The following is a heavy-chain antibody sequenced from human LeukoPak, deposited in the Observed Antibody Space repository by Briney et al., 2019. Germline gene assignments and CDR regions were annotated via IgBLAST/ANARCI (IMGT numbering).Heavy chain of an antibody. J-gene: IGHJ4*02. D-gene: IGHD4-23*01. Sequence: SSETLSLICTVSGGSISSSNYYWGWIRQPPGKGLEWIGSIYYSGSTYYNPSLKSRVTISVDTSKRQFSLKLNSVTAADTAVYYCARHSSMTTVAFDYWGQGTLVTVSS. CDR2: IYYSGST. V-gene: IGHV4-39*01. CDR1: GGSISSSNYY. CDR3: ARHSSMTTVAFDY.